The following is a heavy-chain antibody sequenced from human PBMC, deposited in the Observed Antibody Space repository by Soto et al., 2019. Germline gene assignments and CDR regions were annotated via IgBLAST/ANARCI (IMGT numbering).Heavy chain of an antibody. V-gene: IGHV4-59*01. CDR1: GGSTSRYY. CDR3: ARVGGVAARTFDY. Sequence: PSETLSLTCIVSGGSTSRYYWSWSRQPPGKGLEWIGYIFYSGSTNYNPSLKSRVTISVDTSENQFSLNLRSVTAADTALYYCARVGGVAARTFDYWGQGTLVTVSS. J-gene: IGHJ4*02. D-gene: IGHD6-6*01. CDR2: IFYSGST.